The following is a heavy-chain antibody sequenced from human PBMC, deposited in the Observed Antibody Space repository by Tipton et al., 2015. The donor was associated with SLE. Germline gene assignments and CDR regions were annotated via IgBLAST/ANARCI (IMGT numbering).Heavy chain of an antibody. CDR2: IYYSGST. Sequence: LRLSCTVSGGSISSGGYYWSWIRQHPGKGLEWIGYIYYSGSTYYNPSLKSRVTISVDTSKNQFSLKLSSVTAADTAVYYCARHKLGFSWSYFDSWGQGTLVTVSS. V-gene: IGHV4-31*02. D-gene: IGHD3-3*01. CDR3: ARHKLGFSWSYFDS. CDR1: GGSISSGGYY. J-gene: IGHJ4*02.